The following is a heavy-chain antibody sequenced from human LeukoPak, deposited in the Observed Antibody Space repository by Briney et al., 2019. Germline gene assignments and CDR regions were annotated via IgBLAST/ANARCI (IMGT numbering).Heavy chain of an antibody. CDR3: ARLTGAASGTYYFDF. D-gene: IGHD1-26*01. CDR2: ISWSSRII. CDR1: GFIFDDYA. J-gene: IGHJ4*02. V-gene: IGHV3-9*01. Sequence: GGSLRLSCAASGFIFDDYAMYWVRQAPGKGLEWVSGISWSSRIIDYADSVKGRFTISRDNAKTSLYLQMNSLTTEDTAFYYCARLTGAASGTYYFDFWGQGTLVTVSS.